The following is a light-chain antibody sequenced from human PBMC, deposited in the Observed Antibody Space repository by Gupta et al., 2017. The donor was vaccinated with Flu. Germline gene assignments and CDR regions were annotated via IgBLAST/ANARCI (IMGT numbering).Light chain of an antibody. J-gene: IGLJ3*02. V-gene: IGLV1-51*01. CDR2: DNN. CDR1: SSNIGNNY. Sequence: QSVFTQPLLGPAAPGQKVTISCSGSSSNIGNNYVSWYQQLPGTAPKLLIYDNNTRPSGIPDRFSGSKSGTSATLGITGLQTGEEADYYCGALDSSLSSGVFGGGTKLTVL. CDR3: GALDSSLSSGV.